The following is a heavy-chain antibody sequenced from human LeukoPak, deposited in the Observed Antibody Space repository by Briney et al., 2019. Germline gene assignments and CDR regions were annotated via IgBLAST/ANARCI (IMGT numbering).Heavy chain of an antibody. J-gene: IGHJ4*02. Sequence: ASETLSLTCTVSGGSISSYYWSWIRQPPGKGLEWIGYIYYSGSTNYNPSLKSRVTISVDTSKNQFSLKLSSVTAADTAVYYCAALRRGRVGYYFDYWGQGTLVTVSS. CDR2: IYYSGST. CDR1: GGSISSYY. V-gene: IGHV4-59*08. D-gene: IGHD3-10*01. CDR3: AALRRGRVGYYFDY.